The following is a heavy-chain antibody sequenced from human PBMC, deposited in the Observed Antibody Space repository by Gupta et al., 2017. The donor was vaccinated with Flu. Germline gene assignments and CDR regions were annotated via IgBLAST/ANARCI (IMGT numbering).Heavy chain of an antibody. D-gene: IGHD6-13*01. Sequence: EVQLVESGGGLVKPGGSLRLSCAASGFTFGNAWMSWVRQAPGKGLEWVGHIKSKAEGETTDYAAPVKGRFTISRDDSKNTLYLQMSSLNTEDTAVYYCKTEGVWYLYYYGVDVWGQGTTVTVSS. V-gene: IGHV3-15*01. CDR3: KTEGVWYLYYYGVDV. CDR1: GFTFGNAW. CDR2: IKSKAEGETT. J-gene: IGHJ6*02.